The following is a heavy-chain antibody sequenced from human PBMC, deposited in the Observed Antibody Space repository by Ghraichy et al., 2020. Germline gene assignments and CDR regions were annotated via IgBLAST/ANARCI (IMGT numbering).Heavy chain of an antibody. Sequence: GGSLRLSCAASGFTFSSYGMHWVRQAPGKGLEWVAFIRYDGSNKYYADSVKGRFTISRDNSKNTLYLQMNSLRAEDTAVYYCAKDILLAAAGRYFDLWCRGTLVAVSS. D-gene: IGHD6-13*01. CDR3: AKDILLAAAGRYFDL. CDR1: GFTFSSYG. CDR2: IRYDGSNK. J-gene: IGHJ2*01. V-gene: IGHV3-30*02.